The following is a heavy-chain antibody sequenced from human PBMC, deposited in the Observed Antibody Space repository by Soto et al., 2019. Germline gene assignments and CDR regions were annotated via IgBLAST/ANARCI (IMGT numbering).Heavy chain of an antibody. CDR3: ARSYGSGIPAFDY. V-gene: IGHV1-69*02. CDR2: INPILSMS. Sequence: QVQLVQSGAEVKRPGSSVKVSCKASGDTFTFYSINWVRQAPGLGLEWMGRINPILSMSNYAQRFQGRVTMTADQSTRPAYLEPRSPRSEDKANFFWARSYGSGIPAFDYWGQGALVTVSS. CDR1: GDTFTFYS. D-gene: IGHD3-10*01. J-gene: IGHJ4*02.